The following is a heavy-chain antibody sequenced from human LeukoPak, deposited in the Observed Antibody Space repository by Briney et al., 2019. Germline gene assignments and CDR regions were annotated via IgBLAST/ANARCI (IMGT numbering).Heavy chain of an antibody. V-gene: IGHV3-74*01. D-gene: IGHD6-19*01. CDR3: AREGSGWYYFDY. J-gene: IGHJ4*02. CDR2: ISSDESST. CDR1: GFTFSSYW. Sequence: PGGSLRLSCAASGFTFSSYWMRWVRQAPGKGLVWVSRISSDESSTSYADSVKGRFTISRDNAKSTLYLQMNSLRAEDTAVYYCAREGSGWYYFDYWGQGTLVTVSS.